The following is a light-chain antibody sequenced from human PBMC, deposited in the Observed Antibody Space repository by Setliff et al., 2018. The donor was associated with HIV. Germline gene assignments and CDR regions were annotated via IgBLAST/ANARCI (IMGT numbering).Light chain of an antibody. CDR1: INNIGSYNR. CDR3: SSYTTNSTFI. J-gene: IGLJ1*01. Sequence: QSALTQPPSVSGSPGQSIIISCTGTINNIGSYNRVSWYQQRPGTAPKLIIFEVNKRPSGVSNRFSGSKSANAASLTISGLQPDDEADYYCSSYTTNSTFIFGTGTKVTVL. CDR2: EVN. V-gene: IGLV2-14*02.